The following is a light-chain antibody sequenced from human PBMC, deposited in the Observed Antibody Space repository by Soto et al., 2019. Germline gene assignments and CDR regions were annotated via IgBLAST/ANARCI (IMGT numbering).Light chain of an antibody. J-gene: IGLJ3*02. CDR1: TGAVTSANY. V-gene: IGLV7-43*01. CDR2: TAN. CDR3: LIYYGGSHLV. Sequence: QTVVTQEASLTVSPGGTVTLTCTSSTGAVTSANYPSGFQQKPGQTPRTLIYTANSKHSWTPARFSGSLLGGKAALTLSGAQPEDEAEYYSLIYYGGSHLVFGGGTKLTVL.